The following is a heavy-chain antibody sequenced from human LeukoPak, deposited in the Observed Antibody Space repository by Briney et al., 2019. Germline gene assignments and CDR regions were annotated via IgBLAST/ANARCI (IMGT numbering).Heavy chain of an antibody. CDR2: IWYDGSNK. D-gene: IGHD4-17*01. CDR3: ARKSDYGRFDY. V-gene: IGHV3-33*01. Sequence: GRSLRLSCAASGFTFSSYGMHWVRQAPGKGLEWVAVIWYDGSNKYYADSVKGRFTISRDNSKNTLYLQMNSLRAEDTAVYYCARKSDYGRFDYWGQRTLVTVSS. J-gene: IGHJ4*02. CDR1: GFTFSSYG.